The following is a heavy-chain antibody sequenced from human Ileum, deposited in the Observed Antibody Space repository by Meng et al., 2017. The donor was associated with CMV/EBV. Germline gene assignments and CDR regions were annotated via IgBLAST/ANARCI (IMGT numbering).Heavy chain of an antibody. D-gene: IGHD1-1*01. CDR3: VRDLAGTDY. V-gene: IGHV3-74*01. J-gene: IGHJ4*02. CDR2: LDTDGTTT. Sequence: GESLRISCAASGFSLTHYWMHWVRQAPGTGLVWVSRLDTDGTTTNYADFVMGRFTISRDNTKNTLYLQMNSLRAENTAFYYCVRDLAGTDYWGQGTLVTVSS. CDR1: GFSLTHYW.